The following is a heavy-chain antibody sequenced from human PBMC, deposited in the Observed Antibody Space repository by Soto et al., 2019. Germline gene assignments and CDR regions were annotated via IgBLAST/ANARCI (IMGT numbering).Heavy chain of an antibody. CDR3: ARELRPRNEDYGMDV. J-gene: IGHJ6*02. CDR1: GGSISSGDYY. V-gene: IGHV4-30-4*01. CDR2: IYYSGST. Sequence: QVQLQESGPGLVKPSQTLSLTCTVSGGSISSGDYYWSWIRQPPGKGLEWIGYIYYSGSTYYNPSLKRRGTISVDTSKNQFSLKLSSVTAADTAVYYCARELRPRNEDYGMDVWGQGTTVTVSS. D-gene: IGHD4-17*01.